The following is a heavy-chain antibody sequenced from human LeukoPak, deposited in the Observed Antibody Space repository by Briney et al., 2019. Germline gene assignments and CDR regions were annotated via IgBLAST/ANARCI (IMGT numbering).Heavy chain of an antibody. CDR2: ISSSGSTI. D-gene: IGHD1-26*01. CDR3: ARVVSGSYYDLNYFDY. J-gene: IGHJ4*02. CDR1: GFTFSDYY. Sequence: KPGGSLRLSCAASGFTFSDYYMSWIRQAPGKGLEWVSYISSSGSTIYYADSVKGRFTISRDNAKNSLYLQMNSLRAEDTAVYYCARVVSGSYYDLNYFDYWGQGTLVTVSS. V-gene: IGHV3-11*01.